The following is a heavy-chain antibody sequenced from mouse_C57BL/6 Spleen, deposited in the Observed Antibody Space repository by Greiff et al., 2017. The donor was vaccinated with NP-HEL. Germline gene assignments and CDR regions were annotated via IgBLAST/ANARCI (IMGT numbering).Heavy chain of an antibody. Sequence: EVKVVESEGGLVQPGSSMKLSCTASGFTFSDYYMAWVRQVPEKGLEWVANINYDGSSTYYLDSLKSRFIISRDNAKNILYLQMSSLKSEDTATYYCARDLYDGYSSYYAMDYWGQGTSVTVSS. CDR1: GFTFSDYY. V-gene: IGHV5-16*01. J-gene: IGHJ4*01. CDR2: INYDGSST. CDR3: ARDLYDGYSSYYAMDY. D-gene: IGHD2-3*01.